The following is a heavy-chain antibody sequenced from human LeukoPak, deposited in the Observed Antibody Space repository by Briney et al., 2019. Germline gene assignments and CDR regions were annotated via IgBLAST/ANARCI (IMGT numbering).Heavy chain of an antibody. CDR1: GGSFSGYY. CDR3: AGIVVATIVDEPSWFDP. CDR2: INHSGST. Sequence: ETLSLTCAVYGGSFSGYYWSWIRQPPGKGLEWTGEINHSGSTNYNPSLKSRVTISVDTSKNQFSLKLSSVTAADTAVYYCAGIVVATIVDEPSWFDPWGQGTLVTVSS. V-gene: IGHV4-34*01. J-gene: IGHJ5*02. D-gene: IGHD5-12*01.